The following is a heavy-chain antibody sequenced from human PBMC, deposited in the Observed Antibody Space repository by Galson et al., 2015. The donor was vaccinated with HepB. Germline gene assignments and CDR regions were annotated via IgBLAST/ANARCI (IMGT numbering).Heavy chain of an antibody. CDR3: ATVYYDSSGPYGMDV. Sequence: SVKVSCKASGYTFTSYAMHWVRQAPGQRLEWMGWINAGNGNTKYSQKFQGRVTLTRDTSASTTYMELSSLRSEDTAVYYCATVYYDSSGPYGMDVWGQGTTVTVSS. D-gene: IGHD3-22*01. V-gene: IGHV1-3*01. CDR1: GYTFTSYA. J-gene: IGHJ6*02. CDR2: INAGNGNT.